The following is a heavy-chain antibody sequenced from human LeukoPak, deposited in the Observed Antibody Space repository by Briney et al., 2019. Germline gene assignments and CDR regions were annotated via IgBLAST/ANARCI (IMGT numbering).Heavy chain of an antibody. J-gene: IGHJ3*01. CDR1: GYNLTDVS. V-gene: IGHV1-24*01. CDR2: FDPEQGDT. Sequence: ASVEVSCTVSGYNLTDVSLHWVRQAPGGGLEWLGGFDPEQGDTAYSQKLQGRFTMTEDRSSDTAYMELRSLRFEDTAVYYCTTTIGVWVLRDAFHFWGRGTMVSFSS. D-gene: IGHD1-26*01. CDR3: TTTIGVWVLRDAFHF.